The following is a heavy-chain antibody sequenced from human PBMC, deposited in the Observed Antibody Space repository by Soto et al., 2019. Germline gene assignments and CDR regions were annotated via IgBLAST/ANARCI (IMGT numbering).Heavy chain of an antibody. J-gene: IGHJ4*01. CDR2: LYWNDDK. D-gene: IGHD2-21*02. V-gene: IGHV2-5*01. Sequence: QITLKESGPTLVKPTQTLTLTCTFSGFSLTTSGVGVGWIRQPPGKALEWAALLYWNDDKRYSPSLKTMVSITKAPSKSQVVLPMSNMDPSDTATYFCADSQRVGSVTDGFDFWGHGTLVTVTS. CDR3: ADSQRVGSVTDGFDF. CDR1: GFSLTTSGVG.